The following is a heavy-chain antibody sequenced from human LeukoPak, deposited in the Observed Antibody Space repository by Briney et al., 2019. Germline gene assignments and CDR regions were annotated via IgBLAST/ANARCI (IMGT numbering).Heavy chain of an antibody. CDR3: ARGYDSSAYYPFNY. V-gene: IGHV4-59*11. J-gene: IGHJ4*02. CDR2: ISDSGST. CDR1: GGSLSTHH. Sequence: SETLSLTCVVSGGSLSTHHWSWIRQSPGRGLGWIGYISDSGSTNYNPSLKSRVTISVDTSKNQFSLMLSSVTAADTAVYYCARGYDSSAYYPFNYWGQGTLVTVSS. D-gene: IGHD3-22*01.